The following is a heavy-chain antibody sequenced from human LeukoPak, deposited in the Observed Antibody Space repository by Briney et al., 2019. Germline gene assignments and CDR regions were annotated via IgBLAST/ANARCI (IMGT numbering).Heavy chain of an antibody. CDR2: INPNSGGT. V-gene: IGHV1-2*04. CDR1: GYTFTGYY. D-gene: IGHD3-10*01. J-gene: IGHJ1*01. Sequence: GASVKVSCKASGYTFTGYYMHRVRQAPGQGLEWMGWINPNSGGTNYAQKFQGWVTMTRDTSISTAYMELSRLRSDDTAVYYCAREAPYYYGSGSYPYFQHWGQGTLVTVSS. CDR3: AREAPYYYGSGSYPYFQH.